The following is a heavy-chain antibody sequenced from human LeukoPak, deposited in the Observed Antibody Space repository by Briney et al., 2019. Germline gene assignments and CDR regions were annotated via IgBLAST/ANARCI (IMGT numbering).Heavy chain of an antibody. CDR1: GYTFTSYY. Sequence: GASVKVSCKASGYTFTSYYMHWVRQAPGQGLEWMGIINPSGGSTSYAQKFQGRVTMTRDTSTSTVYMELSSLRSEDTAVYYCARHGSGNHAGYHYYMDVWGKGTTVTISS. D-gene: IGHD3-10*01. CDR2: INPSGGST. V-gene: IGHV1-46*01. J-gene: IGHJ6*03. CDR3: ARHGSGNHAGYHYYMDV.